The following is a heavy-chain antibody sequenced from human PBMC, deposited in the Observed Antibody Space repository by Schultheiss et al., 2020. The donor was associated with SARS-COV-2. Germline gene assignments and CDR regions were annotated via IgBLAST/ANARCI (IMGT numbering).Heavy chain of an antibody. D-gene: IGHD3-16*01. V-gene: IGHV4-59*08. J-gene: IGHJ4*02. CDR3: ARRAFGGVTEPIDY. CDR2: IYYSGST. CDR1: GGSISSYS. Sequence: SETLSLTCTVSGGSISSYSWSWIRQHPGKGLEWIGYIYYSGSTYYNPSLKSRVTISVDTSKNQFSLKLSSVTAADTAVYYCARRAFGGVTEPIDYWGQGTLVTVSS.